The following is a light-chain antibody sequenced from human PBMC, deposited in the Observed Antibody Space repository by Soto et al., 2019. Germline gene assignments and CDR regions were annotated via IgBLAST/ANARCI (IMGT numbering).Light chain of an antibody. CDR3: QQYYSTPFP. CDR1: QSVLYR. CDR2: WAS. J-gene: IGKJ3*01. Sequence: DIVMTQSPDSLAVSLGERATINCKSSQSVLYRLAWYQQKPGQPPKLLIYWASTRESGVPDRFSGSGSGTDFTHTISSLQAEDLAVYYCQQYYSTPFPFGPGTKVAI. V-gene: IGKV4-1*01.